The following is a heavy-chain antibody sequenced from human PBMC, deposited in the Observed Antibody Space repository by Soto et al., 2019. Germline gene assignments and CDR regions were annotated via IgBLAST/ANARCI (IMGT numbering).Heavy chain of an antibody. J-gene: IGHJ4*02. CDR2: NSLRGTTV. V-gene: IGHV3-48*01. D-gene: IGHD3-10*01. CDR1: EFTFRNYN. CDR3: ACLAWFGDPVPPFDC. Sequence: GGSLRLSCAASEFTFRNYNMNWVRQAPGKGLEWVAHNSLRGTTVDYADSVKGRFTISRDDADNSLFLQMNSLGAEDTALYYCACLAWFGDPVPPFDCWGQGTVVTVSS.